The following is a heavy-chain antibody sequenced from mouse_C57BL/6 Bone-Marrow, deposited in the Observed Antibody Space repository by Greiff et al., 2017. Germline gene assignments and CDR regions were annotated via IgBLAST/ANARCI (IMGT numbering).Heavy chain of an antibody. CDR2: IHPNSGST. Sequence: QVQLQQPGAELVKPWASVTLSCKASGYTFTSYWMHWVKQRPGQGLEWIGMIHPNSGSTNYNEKFKSKATLTVDKSSSTAYMQLSSLTSEDSAVYYCAKEQLRLLYYFDDWGQGTTLTVSS. CDR1: GYTFTSYW. J-gene: IGHJ2*01. D-gene: IGHD3-2*02. CDR3: AKEQLRLLYYFDD. V-gene: IGHV1-64*01.